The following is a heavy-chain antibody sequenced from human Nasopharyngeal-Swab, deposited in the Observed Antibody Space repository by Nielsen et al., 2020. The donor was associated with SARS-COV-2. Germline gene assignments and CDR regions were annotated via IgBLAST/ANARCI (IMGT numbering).Heavy chain of an antibody. CDR1: GFTFDDYA. CDR2: ISWNSVSI. V-gene: IGHV3-9*01. J-gene: IGHJ3*02. CDR3: VKGSTSSWTSSFDM. D-gene: IGHD6-13*01. Sequence: SLKISCAASGFTFDDYAMHWVRQAPGKGLEWVSGISWNSVSIGYGDSVKGRFTITRDNAKNSLYLQVNSLRVEDTALYYCVKGSTSSWTSSFDMWGQGTMVTVSS.